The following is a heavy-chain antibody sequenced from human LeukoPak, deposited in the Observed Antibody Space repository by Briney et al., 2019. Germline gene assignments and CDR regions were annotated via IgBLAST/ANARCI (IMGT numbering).Heavy chain of an antibody. V-gene: IGHV3-48*03. Sequence: TGGSLRLSCAASGFTFSSYEMNWVRQAPGKGLEWVSYISSSGSTIYYADSVKGRFTISRDNAKNSLYLQMNSLRAEDTAVYYCARDPSSYSSSWYGHGWDYWGQGTLVTVSS. CDR3: ARDPSSYSSSWYGHGWDY. CDR2: ISSSGSTI. J-gene: IGHJ4*02. D-gene: IGHD6-13*01. CDR1: GFTFSSYE.